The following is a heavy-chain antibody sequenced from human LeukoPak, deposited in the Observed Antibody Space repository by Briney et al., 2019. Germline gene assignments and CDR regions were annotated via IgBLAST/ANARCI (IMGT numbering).Heavy chain of an antibody. D-gene: IGHD4-17*01. J-gene: IGHJ4*02. CDR2: ISSSSSTI. CDR1: GFTFSNYA. Sequence: GGSLRLSCAASGFTFSNYAMNWVRQAPGKGLEWVSYISSSSSTIHYANSVKGRFTISRDNAKNSLYLQMNSLRDEDTAVYYCARKDVAPYGDYDYWGQGTLVTVSS. V-gene: IGHV3-48*02. CDR3: ARKDVAPYGDYDY.